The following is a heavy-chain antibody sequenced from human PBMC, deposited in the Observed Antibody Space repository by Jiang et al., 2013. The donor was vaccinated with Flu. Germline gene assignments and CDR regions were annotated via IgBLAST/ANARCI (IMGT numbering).Heavy chain of an antibody. CDR2: IYPGDSDT. D-gene: IGHD5-24*01. CDR3: ARLENGYNGGGDAFDI. J-gene: IGHJ3*02. Sequence: GYSFTSYWIGWVRQMPGKGLEWMGIIYPGDSDTRYSPSFQGQVTISADKSISTAYLQWSSLKASDTAMYYCARLENGYNGGGDAFDIWGQGTMVTVSS. CDR1: GYSFTSYW. V-gene: IGHV5-51*01.